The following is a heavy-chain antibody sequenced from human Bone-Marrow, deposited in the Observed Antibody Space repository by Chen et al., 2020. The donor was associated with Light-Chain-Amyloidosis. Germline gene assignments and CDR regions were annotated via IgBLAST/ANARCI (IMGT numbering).Heavy chain of an antibody. CDR2: ISGSGGST. CDR3: AKDIRYSSGWYYFDY. D-gene: IGHD6-19*01. V-gene: IGHV3-23*01. CDR1: GFTFSSFA. J-gene: IGHJ4*02. Sequence: EVQLLESGGGLVQPGGSLRLSCAASGFTFSSFAMSWVRQAPGKGLEWVSAISGSGGSTYYADSVKGRFTISRDNSKNTLYLQMNSLRAEDTAVYYCAKDIRYSSGWYYFDYWGQGTLVTVSS.